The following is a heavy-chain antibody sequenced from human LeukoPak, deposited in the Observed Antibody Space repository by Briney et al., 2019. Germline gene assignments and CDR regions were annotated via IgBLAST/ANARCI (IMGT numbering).Heavy chain of an antibody. V-gene: IGHV2-5*01. J-gene: IGHJ5*02. CDR1: GFSLSTSGVG. CDR2: IYWNDDK. D-gene: IGHD5-18*01. Sequence: KTSGPTLVNPTQTLTLTCTFSGFSLSTSGVGVGWIRQPPGKALECLALIYWNDDKRYSPSLKSRLTIAKDTSKNQVVLTMTNMDPVDTAAYYCARRGYSYGYPTWGQGTLDTVSS. CDR3: ARRGYSYGYPT.